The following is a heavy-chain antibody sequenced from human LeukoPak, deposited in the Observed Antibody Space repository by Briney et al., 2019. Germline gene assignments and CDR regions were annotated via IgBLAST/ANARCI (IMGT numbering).Heavy chain of an antibody. Sequence: GGSLRLSCEGSAFIFSGHWMNWVRQTPGKGLEWVASIKEDGSERQYVDSVKGRFSISRDNTKGSLFLQLNSLRAEDTAVYYCARNTIFGVRRVYHYYGMDVWGQGTTVTVSS. CDR3: ARNTIFGVRRVYHYYGMDV. V-gene: IGHV3-7*03. D-gene: IGHD3-3*01. J-gene: IGHJ6*02. CDR2: IKEDGSER. CDR1: AFIFSGHW.